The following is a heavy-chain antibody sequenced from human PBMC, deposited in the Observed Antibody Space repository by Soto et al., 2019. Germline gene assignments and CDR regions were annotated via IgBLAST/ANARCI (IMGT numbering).Heavy chain of an antibody. Sequence: QVQFVQSGAEVKRPGASVTVSCKASGYTFTSHAVHWVRQAPGERLECMGWIHAGNGKTKYSQSFQGRVTFTRDNSAGTVYMEMSSPKSEDTAFYYWWGGGCGATSSFDHWGQGTLVTVSS. CDR3: WGGGCGATSSFDH. CDR1: GYTFTSHA. D-gene: IGHD3-16*01. J-gene: IGHJ4*02. CDR2: IHAGNGKT. V-gene: IGHV1-3*01.